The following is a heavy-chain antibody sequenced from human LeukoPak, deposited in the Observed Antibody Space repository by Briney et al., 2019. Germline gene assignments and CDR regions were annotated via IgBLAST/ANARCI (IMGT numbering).Heavy chain of an antibody. V-gene: IGHV4-4*07. Sequence: SETLFLTCTVSGGSISSYYRSWIRQPAGKGLEWIGRIYTSGSTNYNPSLKSRVTTSVDTSKNQFSLKLSSVTAADTAVYYCAREALHLTTLYFDYWGQGTLVTVSS. D-gene: IGHD4-11*01. CDR2: IYTSGST. CDR3: AREALHLTTLYFDY. J-gene: IGHJ4*02. CDR1: GGSISSYY.